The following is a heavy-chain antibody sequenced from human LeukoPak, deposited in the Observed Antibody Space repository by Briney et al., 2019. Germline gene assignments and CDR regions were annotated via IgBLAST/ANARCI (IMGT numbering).Heavy chain of an antibody. CDR1: GGSISSSSYY. CDR2: IYYSGST. CDR3: ASAPRVIRGVVNEYFDY. D-gene: IGHD3-10*01. Sequence: SETLSLTCTVSGGSISSSSYYWGWIRQPPGKGLEWIGTIYYSGSTYYNPSLKSRVTISVDTSENQFSLRLSSVTAADTAVYYCASAPRVIRGVVNEYFDYWGQGTLVTVSS. J-gene: IGHJ4*02. V-gene: IGHV4-39*07.